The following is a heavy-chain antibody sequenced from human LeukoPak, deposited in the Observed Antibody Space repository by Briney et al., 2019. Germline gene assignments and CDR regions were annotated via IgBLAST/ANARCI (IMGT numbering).Heavy chain of an antibody. Sequence: SQTLSLTCAISGDSVSSDSAAWNWIRQSPSRGLEWLGRTYYRSKCYNDYALSARSRITINPDTSKNQFSLHLNSVTPEDTAVYYCARTWIQLWRFDYWGQGTLVTVSS. CDR3: ARTWIQLWRFDY. D-gene: IGHD5-18*01. CDR1: GDSVSSDSAA. V-gene: IGHV6-1*01. CDR2: TYYRSKCYN. J-gene: IGHJ4*02.